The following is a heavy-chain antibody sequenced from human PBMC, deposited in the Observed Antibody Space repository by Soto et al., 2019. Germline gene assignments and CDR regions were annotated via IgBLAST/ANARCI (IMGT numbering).Heavy chain of an antibody. D-gene: IGHD3-3*01. J-gene: IGHJ4*02. CDR3: ARGAAWYYDFWSGYTYYFDY. Sequence: QVQLQQWGAGLLKPSETLSLTCAVYGGSFSGYYWSWIRQPPGKGLEWIGEINHSGSTNYNPSLKSRVTLSVDTSKNQFSLKLSSVTAADTAVYYCARGAAWYYDFWSGYTYYFDYWGQGTLVTVSS. V-gene: IGHV4-34*01. CDR2: INHSGST. CDR1: GGSFSGYY.